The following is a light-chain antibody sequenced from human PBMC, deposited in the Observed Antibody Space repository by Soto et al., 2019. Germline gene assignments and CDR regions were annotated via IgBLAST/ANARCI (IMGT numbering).Light chain of an antibody. CDR1: SSDVGRYNY. Sequence: QSALTQPASVSGSPGQSITISCTGTSSDVGRYNYVSWYQQHPGKAPKLIIYDVSNRPSAVSSRFSGSKSGNTASLTISGLQAEDEADYYCSSYAASNTLVLFGGGTKLTVL. V-gene: IGLV2-14*03. CDR2: DVS. J-gene: IGLJ2*01. CDR3: SSYAASNTLVL.